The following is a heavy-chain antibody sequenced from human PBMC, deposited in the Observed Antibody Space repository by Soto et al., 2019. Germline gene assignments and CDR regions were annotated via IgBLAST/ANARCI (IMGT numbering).Heavy chain of an antibody. J-gene: IGHJ5*02. Sequence: SETLSLTCAVYGGSFSGYYWSWIRQPPGKGLEWIGEINHSGSTNYNPSLKSRVTISVDTSKNQFSLKLSSVTAADTAVYCCARDRLYNWNYPGWFDPWGQGTLVTVSS. CDR3: ARDRLYNWNYPGWFDP. D-gene: IGHD1-7*01. CDR1: GGSFSGYY. CDR2: INHSGST. V-gene: IGHV4-34*01.